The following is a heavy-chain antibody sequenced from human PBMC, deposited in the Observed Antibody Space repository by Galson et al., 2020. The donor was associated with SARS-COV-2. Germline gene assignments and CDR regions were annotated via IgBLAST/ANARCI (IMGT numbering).Heavy chain of an antibody. CDR2: IYYSGST. D-gene: IGHD3-10*01. Sequence: ASETLSLTCTVSGGSISPFYWRWIRQPPGKGLEWIGYIYYSGSTNYNPSLKSRLTISMDRSKNQFSLKLSSVTAADTAVYYCARFRGGFDMWGQGTMVSVSS. V-gene: IGHV4-59*08. CDR3: ARFRGGFDM. J-gene: IGHJ3*02. CDR1: GGSISPFY.